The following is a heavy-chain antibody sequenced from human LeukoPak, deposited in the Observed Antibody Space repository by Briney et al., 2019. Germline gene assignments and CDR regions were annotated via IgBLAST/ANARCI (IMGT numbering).Heavy chain of an antibody. CDR2: ISGSGGST. Sequence: SGGSLRLSCAASGFTFSSYAMSWVRQAPGKGLEWVSAISGSGGSTYYADSVKGRFTISRDNSKNTLYLQMNSLRAEDTAVYYCAREPPPHYDFWSTDYMDVWGKGTTVTVSS. CDR1: GFTFSSYA. J-gene: IGHJ6*03. D-gene: IGHD3-3*01. CDR3: AREPPPHYDFWSTDYMDV. V-gene: IGHV3-23*01.